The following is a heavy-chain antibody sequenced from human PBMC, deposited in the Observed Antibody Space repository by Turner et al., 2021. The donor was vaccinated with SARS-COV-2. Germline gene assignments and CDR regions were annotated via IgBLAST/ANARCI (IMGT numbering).Heavy chain of an antibody. CDR1: VGSISSYY. CDR2: ISGST. J-gene: IGHJ4*02. Sequence: QVQLQESGPGLVKPSETLSLTCTVPVGSISSYYWSWIRQPPGKGLEWIGYISGSTNYNPSLKSRVTISVDTSKNQFSLKLSSVTAADTAVYYCARHGNELGIQLWGQGTLVTVSS. CDR3: ARHGNELGIQL. V-gene: IGHV4-59*08. D-gene: IGHD5-18*01.